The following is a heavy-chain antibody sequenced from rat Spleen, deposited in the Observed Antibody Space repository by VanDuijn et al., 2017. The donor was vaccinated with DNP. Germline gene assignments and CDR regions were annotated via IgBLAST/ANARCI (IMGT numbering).Heavy chain of an antibody. CDR3: ARRGTVMSFDY. J-gene: IGHJ2*01. CDR1: GFTFSDYY. CDR2: ISTGGGST. V-gene: IGHV5-25*01. Sequence: EVQLVESGGGLVQPGRSLKLSCVASGFTFSDYYMVWVRQAPTKGLEWVAYISTGGGSTYYRDSVKGRFTISRDNAKSTLYLQMDSLRSEDTATYYCARRGTVMSFDYWGQGVMVTVSS. D-gene: IGHD1-12*01.